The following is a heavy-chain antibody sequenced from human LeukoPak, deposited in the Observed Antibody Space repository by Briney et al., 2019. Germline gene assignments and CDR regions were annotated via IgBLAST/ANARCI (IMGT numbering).Heavy chain of an antibody. CDR1: GFSFSSYS. D-gene: IGHD3-10*01. CDR2: FASTSYI. V-gene: IGHV3-21*01. J-gene: IGHJ4*02. CDR3: ASGQYYYGSGSYYKQDY. Sequence: GGSLRLSCAASGFSFSSYSMNWVRQAPGRGLEWVSSFASTSYIYYADSVRGRFTISRDNAKNSLYLQMNSLRAEDTAVYYCASGQYYYGSGSYYKQDYWGQGTLVTVSS.